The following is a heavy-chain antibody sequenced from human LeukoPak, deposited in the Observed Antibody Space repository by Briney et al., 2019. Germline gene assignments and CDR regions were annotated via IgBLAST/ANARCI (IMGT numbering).Heavy chain of an antibody. CDR1: GFTLSSYD. CDR2: ISRSGTTM. CDR3: ARDRTRGYSYASDY. Sequence: PGGSLRLSCAVSGFTLSSYDMNWVRQSPGKGLEWVSYISRSGTTMYYADSVKGRFTISRDNAKNSLYLQMNSLRDEDTAMHYCARDRTRGYSYASDYWGQGTLVTVSS. D-gene: IGHD5-18*01. V-gene: IGHV3-48*02. J-gene: IGHJ4*02.